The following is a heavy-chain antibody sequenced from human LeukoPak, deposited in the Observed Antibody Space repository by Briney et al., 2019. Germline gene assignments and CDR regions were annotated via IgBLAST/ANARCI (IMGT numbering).Heavy chain of an antibody. CDR2: ISGSGGGT. CDR1: GFTFSTYA. Sequence: GGSLRLSCAASGFTFSTYAMSWVRQAPGKGLEWVSAISGSGGGTYYADSVKGRFTISRDNSKNTLYLQMNSLRAEDTAVYYCAKGLNYGDYDNWGQGTLVPVSP. D-gene: IGHD4-17*01. V-gene: IGHV3-23*01. CDR3: AKGLNYGDYDN. J-gene: IGHJ4*02.